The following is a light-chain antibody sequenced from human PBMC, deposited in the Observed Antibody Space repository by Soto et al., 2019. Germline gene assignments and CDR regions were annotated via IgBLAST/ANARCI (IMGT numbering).Light chain of an antibody. Sequence: EIVLTQSPGTLSLSPGERATLSCRASQSVGSSYLAWYQQKPGQAPRLLIYGASSRATGIPDRFSGSGSGTDFTLTISRLEPEDFAVYYCQQRLTFGQGTKVEIK. CDR2: GAS. CDR3: QQRLT. V-gene: IGKV3-20*01. CDR1: QSVGSSY. J-gene: IGKJ1*01.